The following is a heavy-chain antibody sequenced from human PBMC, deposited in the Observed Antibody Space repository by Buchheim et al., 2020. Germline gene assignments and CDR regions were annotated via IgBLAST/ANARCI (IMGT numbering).Heavy chain of an antibody. D-gene: IGHD2-2*01. CDR3: AKFEASSSLSSGFDH. V-gene: IGHV3-23*04. Sequence: QLVESGGGLVQPGGSLRLSCAASGFTSNDHYMDWVRQAPGKGLEWVSGTTFSGGITDYADSVKGRFTISRDNFRNTLFLQMNSLRAEDTAVYYCAKFEASSSLSSGFDHWGQGTL. CDR1: GFTSNDHY. J-gene: IGHJ4*02. CDR2: TTFSGGIT.